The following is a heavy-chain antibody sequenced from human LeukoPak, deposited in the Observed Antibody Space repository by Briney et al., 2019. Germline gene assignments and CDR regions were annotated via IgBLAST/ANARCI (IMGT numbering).Heavy chain of an antibody. CDR2: MYNSGST. D-gene: IGHD4-17*01. CDR3: ARVPHFGDYGWFDP. J-gene: IGHJ5*02. V-gene: IGHV4-59*01. Sequence: SETLSLTCTVSGGSISSYYWSWIRQPPGKGLEWIGYMYNSGSTNYNPSLKSRVTISIDTSKNQFSLKLSSVTAADTAVYYCARVPHFGDYGWFDPWSQGTLVTVSS. CDR1: GGSISSYY.